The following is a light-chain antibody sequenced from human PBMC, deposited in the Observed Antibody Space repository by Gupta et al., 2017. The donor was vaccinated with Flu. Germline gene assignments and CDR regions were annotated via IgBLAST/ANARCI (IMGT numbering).Light chain of an antibody. Sequence: ERATLSCRASQSVSSNLAWYQQKPGQAPRLLIYGAFTRATGIPARFSGSGSGTEFTLTISSLQSEDFAVYYCQQYNNWLYTFGQGTKLEIK. J-gene: IGKJ2*01. V-gene: IGKV3-15*01. CDR2: GAF. CDR3: QQYNNWLYT. CDR1: QSVSSN.